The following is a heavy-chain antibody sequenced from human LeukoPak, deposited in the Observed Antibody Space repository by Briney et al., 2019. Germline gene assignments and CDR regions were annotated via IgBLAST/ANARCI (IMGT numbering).Heavy chain of an antibody. D-gene: IGHD6-19*01. Sequence: SETLSLTCAVYGGSSSGYYWSWIRQPPGKGLEWIGEINHSGSTNYNPSLKSRVTISVDTSKNQFSLKLSSVTAADTAVYYCARGSYSSGWYVKNWFDPWGQGTLVTVSS. CDR3: ARGSYSSGWYVKNWFDP. V-gene: IGHV4-34*01. J-gene: IGHJ5*02. CDR1: GGSSSGYY. CDR2: INHSGST.